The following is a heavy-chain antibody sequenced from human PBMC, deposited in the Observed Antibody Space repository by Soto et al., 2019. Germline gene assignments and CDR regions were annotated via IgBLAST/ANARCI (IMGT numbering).Heavy chain of an antibody. CDR3: ARERRNSGPYNYYFDY. D-gene: IGHD1-26*01. Sequence: QVQLQESGPGLVKPSQTLSLTCTVSGGSINSGDYYWSWIRQHPGRGLEGIGYIYYSGSTYYNPSLKSRVAISVDTSKNQFSLRLSSVTAADTAVYYCARERRNSGPYNYYFDYWGQGTLVTVSS. CDR2: IYYSGST. V-gene: IGHV4-31*03. J-gene: IGHJ4*02. CDR1: GGSINSGDYY.